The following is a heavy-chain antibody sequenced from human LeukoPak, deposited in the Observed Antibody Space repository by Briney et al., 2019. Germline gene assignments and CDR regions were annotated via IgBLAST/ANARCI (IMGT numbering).Heavy chain of an antibody. CDR1: GFTFSTYA. V-gene: IGHV3-30*18. J-gene: IGHJ4*02. Sequence: PGGSLRLSCAASGFTFSTYAMHWVRQAAGKVLEWVAIISYDGGSTSYADSVKGRFTISRDNSKNTLYLQMSSLRTEDTAVYYCAKIEGSSSYYFDYWGQGTLVTVSS. CDR2: ISYDGGST. CDR3: AKIEGSSSYYFDY. D-gene: IGHD6-6*01.